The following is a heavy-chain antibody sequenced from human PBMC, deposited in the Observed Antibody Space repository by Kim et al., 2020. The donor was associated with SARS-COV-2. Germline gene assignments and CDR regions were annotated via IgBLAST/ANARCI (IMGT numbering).Heavy chain of an antibody. D-gene: IGHD1-26*01. CDR1: GGSFSGYY. J-gene: IGHJ5*02. V-gene: IGHV4-34*01. CDR2: INHSGST. Sequence: SETLSLTCAVYGGSFSGYYWSWIRQPPGKGLEWIGEINHSGSTNYNPSLKSRVTISVDTSKNQFSLKLSSVTAADTAVYYCARGLKVGAGVNWFDPWGQG. CDR3: ARGLKVGAGVNWFDP.